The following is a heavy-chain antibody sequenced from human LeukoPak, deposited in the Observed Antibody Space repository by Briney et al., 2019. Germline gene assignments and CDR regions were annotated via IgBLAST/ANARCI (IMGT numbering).Heavy chain of an antibody. V-gene: IGHV4-34*01. D-gene: IGHD6-13*01. J-gene: IGHJ4*02. CDR3: ARNSWYPYYFDY. CDR1: GGSFSGYY. CDR2: INHSGST. Sequence: SETLSLTCAVCGGSFSGYYWSWIRQPPGKGLEWIGEINHSGSTNYNPSLKSRVTISVDTSKNQFSLKLSSVTAADTAVYYCARNSWYPYYFDYWGQGTLVTVSS.